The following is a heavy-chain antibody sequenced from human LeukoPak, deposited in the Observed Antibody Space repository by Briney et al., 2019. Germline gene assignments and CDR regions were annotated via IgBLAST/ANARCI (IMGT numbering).Heavy chain of an antibody. CDR2: IYPGDSDT. CDR3: ARQRGSGSYYSQDAFDI. CDR1: GYSFASHW. D-gene: IGHD3-10*01. Sequence: GESLKISCKGSGYSFASHWIGWVRQMPGKGLEWMGIIYPGDSDTRYSPSFQGQVTISADKSISTAYLQWSGLKASDTAMYYCARQRGSGSYYSQDAFDIWGQGTMVTVSS. J-gene: IGHJ3*02. V-gene: IGHV5-51*01.